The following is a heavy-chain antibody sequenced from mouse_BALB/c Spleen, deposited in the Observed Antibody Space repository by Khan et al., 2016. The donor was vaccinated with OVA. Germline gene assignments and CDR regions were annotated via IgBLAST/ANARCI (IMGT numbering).Heavy chain of an antibody. CDR1: GYTFTDFA. CDR2: ISTYYGDA. V-gene: IGHV1S137*01. CDR3: VRGSGNSRFAY. J-gene: IGHJ3*01. D-gene: IGHD1-3*01. Sequence: QVQLKQSGAELVRPGVSVKISCKGSGYTFTDFAMHWVKQSHAKSLEWIGVISTYYGDATNNQKFKGKATMTVVKSSSTAYMELARLTSEDSAIYYCVRGSGNSRFAYWGQGTLVTVSA.